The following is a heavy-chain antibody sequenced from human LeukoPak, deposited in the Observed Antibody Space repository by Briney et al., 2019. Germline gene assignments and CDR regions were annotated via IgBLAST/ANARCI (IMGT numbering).Heavy chain of an antibody. CDR2: IIPILGIA. J-gene: IGHJ6*02. D-gene: IGHD2-2*01. CDR1: GGTFSSYT. V-gene: IGHV1-69*04. CDR3: ARDGRYCSSTSCYPYYGMDV. Sequence: ASVKVSCKASGGTFSSYTISWVRQAPGQGLEWMGRIIPILGIANYAQKFQGRVTITADKSTSTAYMELSSLRSEDTAVYYCARDGRYCSSTSCYPYYGMDVWGQGTTVTVSS.